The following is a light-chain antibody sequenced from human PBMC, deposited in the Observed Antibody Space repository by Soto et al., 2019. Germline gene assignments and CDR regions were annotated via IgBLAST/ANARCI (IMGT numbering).Light chain of an antibody. CDR2: GAS. V-gene: IGKV1D-16*01. CDR1: QDISTW. J-gene: IGKJ1*01. Sequence: DVKMTQSPSSVSASVGDRVTTTSRASQDISTWLAWYQQKPGKAPKLLIYGASTLQSGVPSRFSGSGSGTGFTLTISSLQPEDFATYYCQHYNSYSEAFGQGTKV. CDR3: QHYNSYSEA.